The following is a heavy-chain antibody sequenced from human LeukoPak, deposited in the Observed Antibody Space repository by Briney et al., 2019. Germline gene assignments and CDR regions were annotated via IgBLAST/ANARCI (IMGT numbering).Heavy chain of an antibody. CDR2: IYYSGST. CDR3: ARTGYYYMDV. CDR1: GGSISSSSYY. J-gene: IGHJ6*03. Sequence: PSETLSLTCTVSGGSISSSSYYWGWIRQPPGKGLEWIGSIYYSGSTYYNPSLKSRVTISVDTSKNQFSLKLGSVTAAGTAVYYCARTGYYYMDVWGKGTTVTVSS. V-gene: IGHV4-39*07.